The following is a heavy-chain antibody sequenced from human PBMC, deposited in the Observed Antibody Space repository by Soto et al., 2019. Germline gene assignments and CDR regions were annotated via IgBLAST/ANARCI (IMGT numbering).Heavy chain of an antibody. D-gene: IGHD3-3*01. CDR1: GYTFTSYG. Sequence: ASVKVSCKASGYTFTSYGISWVRQAPGQGLEWMGWISAYNGNTNYAQKLQGRVTMTTDTSTSTAYMELRSLRSDDTAMYYCARDQIYYDFWSGYYGGGRLIDYWGQGTLVTVSS. J-gene: IGHJ4*02. V-gene: IGHV1-18*01. CDR3: ARDQIYYDFWSGYYGGGRLIDY. CDR2: ISAYNGNT.